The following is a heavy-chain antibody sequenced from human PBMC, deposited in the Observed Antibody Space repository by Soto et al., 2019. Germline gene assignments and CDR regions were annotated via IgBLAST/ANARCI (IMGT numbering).Heavy chain of an antibody. CDR2: IWYDGSNK. CDR1: GFTFSSYG. D-gene: IGHD3-3*01. V-gene: IGHV3-33*01. J-gene: IGHJ6*02. CDR3: ARVHRVFWSPPAYPGMDV. Sequence: QVQLVESGGGVVQPGRSLRLSCAASGFTFSSYGMHWVRQAPGKGLEWVAVIWYDGSNKYYADSVKGRFTISRDNSKNTLYLQMNSLRAEDTAVYYCARVHRVFWSPPAYPGMDVWGQGTTVTVSS.